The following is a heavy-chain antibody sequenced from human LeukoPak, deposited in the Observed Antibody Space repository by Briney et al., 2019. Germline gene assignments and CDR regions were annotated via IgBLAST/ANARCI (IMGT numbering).Heavy chain of an antibody. Sequence: GGSLRLSCAASGFTFNTYAMHWVRQAPGKGLEWVALISYAGNNKFYRDSVKGRSSVSRDNSKSTLQMDNLRLEGTAVYYCARAGSAGLYYYYMDVWGKGTMVTVSS. CDR2: ISYAGNNK. CDR3: ARAGSAGLYYYYMDV. CDR1: GFTFNTYA. D-gene: IGHD6-25*01. V-gene: IGHV3-30-3*01. J-gene: IGHJ6*03.